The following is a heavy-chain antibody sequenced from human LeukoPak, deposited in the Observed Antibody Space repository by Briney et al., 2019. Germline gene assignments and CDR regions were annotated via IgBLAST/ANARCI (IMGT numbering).Heavy chain of an antibody. CDR3: ARQYSSGWVIFDY. CDR2: INSDGSST. CDR1: GFTFSSYW. J-gene: IGHJ4*02. D-gene: IGHD6-19*01. V-gene: IGHV3-74*01. Sequence: PGGSLRLSCAASGFTFSSYWMHWVRQAPGKGLLWVSRINSDGSSTSYADSVKGRFTISRDNAKNTLYLQMNSLRAEDTAVYYCARQYSSGWVIFDYWGQGTLVTVSS.